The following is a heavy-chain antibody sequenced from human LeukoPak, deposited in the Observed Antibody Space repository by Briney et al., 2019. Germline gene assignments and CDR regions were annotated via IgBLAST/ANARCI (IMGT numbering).Heavy chain of an antibody. J-gene: IGHJ4*02. Sequence: PGGSLRLSCAASRFTFSTYAMSWVRQAPGKGLEWVSTFSGSGGRTYYADSVKGRFTISRDNSKNTLYLQMNSLRAEDTAVYYCAKVTSSWNYFDSWGQGAPVTVSS. CDR1: RFTFSTYA. V-gene: IGHV3-23*01. D-gene: IGHD6-13*01. CDR2: FSGSGGRT. CDR3: AKVTSSWNYFDS.